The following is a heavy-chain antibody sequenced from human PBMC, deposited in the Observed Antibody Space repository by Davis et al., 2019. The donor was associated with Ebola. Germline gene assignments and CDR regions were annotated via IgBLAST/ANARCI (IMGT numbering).Heavy chain of an antibody. D-gene: IGHD4-11*01. CDR3: ARDQFQDYSNYAQVRFDP. CDR1: GYTFTSYY. CDR2: VNPSGGST. J-gene: IGHJ5*02. Sequence: AASVKVSCKAFGYTFTSYYIHWVRQAPGQGLEWMGIVNPSGGSTTYAQKLQGRVTMTTDTSTSTAYMELRSLRSDDTAVYYCARDQFQDYSNYAQVRFDPWGQGTLVTVS. V-gene: IGHV1-46*01.